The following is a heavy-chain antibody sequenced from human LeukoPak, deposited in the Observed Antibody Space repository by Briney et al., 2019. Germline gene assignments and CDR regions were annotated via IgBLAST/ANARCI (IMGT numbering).Heavy chain of an antibody. J-gene: IGHJ4*02. CDR3: AKDLPNYYGSAIDY. CDR2: ISYDGSNK. V-gene: IGHV3-30*18. Sequence: SLRLSCAASGFTFSSYGMHWVRQAPGKGLEWVAVISYDGSNKYYADSVKGRFTISRDNSKNTLYLRMNSLRAEDTAVYYCAKDLPNYYGSAIDYWGQGTLVTVSS. CDR1: GFTFSSYG. D-gene: IGHD3-10*01.